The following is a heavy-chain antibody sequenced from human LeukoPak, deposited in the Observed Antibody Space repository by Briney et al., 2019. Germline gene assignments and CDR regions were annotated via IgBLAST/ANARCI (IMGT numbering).Heavy chain of an antibody. V-gene: IGHV1-18*01. J-gene: IGHJ6*02. D-gene: IGHD3-10*01. Sequence: ASVKVSCKPSGYTFTSYGISWVRQAPGQGLEWMGWIRVYNGDTNYAQKFQGWVTMTRDTSISTAYMELSRLRSDDTAVYYCARAGYYGSGSYYLKGPYYYYYGMDVWGQGTTVTVSS. CDR2: IRVYNGDT. CDR3: ARAGYYGSGSYYLKGPYYYYYGMDV. CDR1: GYTFTSYG.